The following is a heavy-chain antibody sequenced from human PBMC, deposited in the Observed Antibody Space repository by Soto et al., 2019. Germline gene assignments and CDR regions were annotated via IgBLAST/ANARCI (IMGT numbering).Heavy chain of an antibody. CDR1: GFTFSSYA. V-gene: IGHV3-30-3*01. Sequence: GESLKISCAASGFTFSSYAMHWVRQAPGKGLEWVAVISYDGSNKYYADSVKGRFTISRDNSKNTLYLQMNSLRAEDTAVYYCARDGSSSWLPPFFDYWGQGTLVTVSS. J-gene: IGHJ4*02. D-gene: IGHD6-13*01. CDR3: ARDGSSSWLPPFFDY. CDR2: ISYDGSNK.